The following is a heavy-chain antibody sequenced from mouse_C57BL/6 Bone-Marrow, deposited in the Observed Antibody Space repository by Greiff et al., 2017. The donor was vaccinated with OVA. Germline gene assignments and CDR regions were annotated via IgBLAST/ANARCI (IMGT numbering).Heavy chain of an antibody. V-gene: IGHV3-6*01. Sequence: VQLKQSGPGLVKPSQSLSLTCSVTGYSITSGYYWNWLRQFPGNKLEWMGYISYDGSNNYNPSLKNRISITRDTSKNQFFLKLNSVTTEDTATYYCARALYDYHWYFDVWGTGTTVTVSS. CDR3: ARALYDYHWYFDV. CDR2: ISYDGSN. D-gene: IGHD2-4*01. CDR1: GYSITSGYY. J-gene: IGHJ1*03.